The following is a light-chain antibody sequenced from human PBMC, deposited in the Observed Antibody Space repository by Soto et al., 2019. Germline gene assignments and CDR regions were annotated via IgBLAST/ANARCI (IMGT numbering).Light chain of an antibody. J-gene: IGKJ4*01. CDR3: QQYSTSPLT. V-gene: IGKV3-20*01. Sequence: EIVMTQSPVTLSASPGESATLSCRASQSVDTNVAWYQQKPGQAPRLLIVGSFARATGIPDRFSGSGSGTDFTLTITRLEPEDFAVYYCQQYSTSPLTFGGGTKVDI. CDR1: QSVDTN. CDR2: GSF.